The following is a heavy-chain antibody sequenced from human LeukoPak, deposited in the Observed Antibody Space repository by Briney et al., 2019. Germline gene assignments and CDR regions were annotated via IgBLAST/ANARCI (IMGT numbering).Heavy chain of an antibody. CDR2: INPNSGGT. CDR1: GCTFTGYY. CDR3: ARVSPVPLRPGDY. Sequence: ASVKVSCKASGCTFTGYYMHWVRQAPGQGLEWMGWINPNSGGTNYAQKFQGRVTMTRDTSISTAYMELSRLRSDDTAVYYCARVSPVPLRPGDYWGQGTLVTVSS. D-gene: IGHD2-15*01. V-gene: IGHV1-2*02. J-gene: IGHJ4*02.